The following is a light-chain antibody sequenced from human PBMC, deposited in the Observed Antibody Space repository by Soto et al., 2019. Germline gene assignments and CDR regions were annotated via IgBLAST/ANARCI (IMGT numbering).Light chain of an antibody. CDR1: QSISSW. CDR2: KAS. Sequence: DIQMTQSPSTLSASVGDGVTITCRASQSISSWLAWYQQKPGKAPKLLMYKASSLESGVPSRFSGSGSGTEFTLTISSLQPDDFATYYCQQYNGYPTFGQGTKVDIK. V-gene: IGKV1-5*03. CDR3: QQYNGYPT. J-gene: IGKJ1*01.